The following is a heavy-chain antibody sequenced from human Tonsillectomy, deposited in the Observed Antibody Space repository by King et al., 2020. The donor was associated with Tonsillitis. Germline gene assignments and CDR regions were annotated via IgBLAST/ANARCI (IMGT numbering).Heavy chain of an antibody. D-gene: IGHD3-22*01. J-gene: IGHJ3*02. CDR1: GFTFGSFW. V-gene: IGHV3-7*03. Sequence: QLVQSGGGLVQPGGSLRLSCAASGFTFGSFWMTWVRQAPGKGLEWVANINRDGSQKYYVDSVKGRFTISRDNAKNSLYLQMDSLRAEDTAVYYCARDMTPFDSNIYYDAFDMWGQGTMVTVSS. CDR3: ARDMTPFDSNIYYDAFDM. CDR2: INRDGSQK.